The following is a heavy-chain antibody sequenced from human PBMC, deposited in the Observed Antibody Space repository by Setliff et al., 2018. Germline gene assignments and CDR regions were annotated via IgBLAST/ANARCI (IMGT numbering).Heavy chain of an antibody. CDR1: GGSISSGGYY. Sequence: SETLSLTCTVSGGSISSGGYYWSWIRQHPGKGLEWIGYIYYSGSTSYYNPSLKSRVTISVDTSKNQFSMKLSSVTAADTAVYYCARGRAGHSGHWGLGTLVTVSS. V-gene: IGHV4-31*03. CDR2: IYYSGSTS. D-gene: IGHD6-19*01. J-gene: IGHJ4*02. CDR3: ARGRAGHSGH.